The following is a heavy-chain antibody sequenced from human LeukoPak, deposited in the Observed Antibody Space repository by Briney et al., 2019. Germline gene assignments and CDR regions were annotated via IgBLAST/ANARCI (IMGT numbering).Heavy chain of an antibody. Sequence: GRSLRLSCAASGFTFSSYWMHWVRQVPGKGLVWAARINPGGSSITYADSVKGRFTISRDNAKNTLYLQMNSLRAEDTAVYYCALLAAADSESWGQGTLVTVSS. V-gene: IGHV3-74*01. CDR3: ALLAAADSES. J-gene: IGHJ5*02. D-gene: IGHD6-13*01. CDR1: GFTFSSYW. CDR2: INPGGSSI.